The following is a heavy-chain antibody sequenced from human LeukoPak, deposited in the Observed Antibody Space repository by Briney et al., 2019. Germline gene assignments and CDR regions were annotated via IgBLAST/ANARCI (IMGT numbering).Heavy chain of an antibody. Sequence: SETLSLTCAVYGGSFSGYYWSWIRQPPGKGLEWIGEINHSGSTNYNPSLKSRVTISVDTSKNQFSLKLSSATAADTAVYYCARGRYYYDSSGYYWWGQGTLVTVSS. CDR2: INHSGST. J-gene: IGHJ4*02. CDR3: ARGRYYYDSSGYYW. CDR1: GGSFSGYY. V-gene: IGHV4-34*01. D-gene: IGHD3-22*01.